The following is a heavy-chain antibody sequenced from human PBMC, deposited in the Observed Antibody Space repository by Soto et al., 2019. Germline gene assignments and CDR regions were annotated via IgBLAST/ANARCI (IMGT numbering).Heavy chain of an antibody. CDR3: ARGSVGPTTDFDY. CDR1: GYTFTGFH. V-gene: IGHV1-2*04. CDR2: INPNGGGR. D-gene: IGHD1-26*01. J-gene: IGHJ4*02. Sequence: ASVKVSCKASGYTFTGFHIHWVRQAPGQGLEWMGWINPNGGGRNYAQKFQGWVTMTRDTSISTAYMELSRLKSDDTAVYYCARGSVGPTTDFDYWGQGILVTV.